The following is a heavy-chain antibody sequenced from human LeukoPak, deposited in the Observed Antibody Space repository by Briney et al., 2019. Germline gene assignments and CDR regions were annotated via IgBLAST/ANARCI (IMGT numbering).Heavy chain of an antibody. CDR3: ARGLSASYYVFWSGFAH. V-gene: IGHV1-46*03. CDR2: INPSGGST. Sequence: ASVKVSCKASGYTFTSYYMHWVRQAPGQGLEWMGIINPSGGSTSYAQKFQGRVTMTRDTSTSTVYMELSSLRSEDTAVYYCARGLSASYYVFWSGFAHWGQGTLLTVSS. CDR1: GYTFTSYY. D-gene: IGHD3-3*01. J-gene: IGHJ4*02.